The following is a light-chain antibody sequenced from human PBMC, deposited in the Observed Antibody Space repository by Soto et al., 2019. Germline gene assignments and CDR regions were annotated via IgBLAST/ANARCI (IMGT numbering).Light chain of an antibody. CDR2: LGS. CDR1: QSLLHSNGYNY. J-gene: IGKJ2*01. Sequence: DMVMTQSPLSLPVTPGEPGSISCRSSQSLLHSNGYNYLDWYLQKPGQSPQLLIFLGSNRASGVPDRFSGSGSGTDFTLKISRVEAEDVGVYYCMQALQAPYTFGLGTKLEIK. CDR3: MQALQAPYT. V-gene: IGKV2-28*01.